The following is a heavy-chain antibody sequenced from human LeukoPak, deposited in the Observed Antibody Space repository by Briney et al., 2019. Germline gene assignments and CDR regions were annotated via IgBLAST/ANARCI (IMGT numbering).Heavy chain of an antibody. CDR3: TRELLSLQQGLDY. V-gene: IGHV3-21*01. CDR1: GFTFSSHA. D-gene: IGHD2/OR15-2a*01. J-gene: IGHJ4*02. CDR2: INNSGKKI. Sequence: PGGSLRLSCAASGFTFSSHAMSWVRQAPGKGLEWVSSINNSGKKIYYADSVRGRFTVSRDNAGNSLSLQMDSLRAEDTAVYYCTRELLSLQQGLDYWGQGTLVTVSS.